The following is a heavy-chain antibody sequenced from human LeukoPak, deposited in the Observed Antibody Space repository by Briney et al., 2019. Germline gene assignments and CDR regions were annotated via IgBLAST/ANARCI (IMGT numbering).Heavy chain of an antibody. CDR2: IYISGST. CDR1: GASINSHY. CDR3: ARALNPLPGTYYFDH. D-gene: IGHD2-15*01. Sequence: SETLSLTCTVSGASINSHYWSWIRQPAGKGLEWIGRIYISGSTNYNSSLQSRVTMSVDTSKNQFSLKLTSVTAADTAVYYCARALNPLPGTYYFDHWGQGTLVTVSS. V-gene: IGHV4-4*07. J-gene: IGHJ4*02.